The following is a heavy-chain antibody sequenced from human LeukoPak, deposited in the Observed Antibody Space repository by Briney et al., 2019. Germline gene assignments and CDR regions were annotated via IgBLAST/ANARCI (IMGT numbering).Heavy chain of an antibody. J-gene: IGHJ4*02. CDR1: GFTVSSKY. CDR2: NSGGST. V-gene: IGHV3-53*01. Sequence: GGSLRLSCAASGFTVSSKYMSWVRQAPGKGLEWVSVNSGGSTYYADSVKGRFTISRDNSKNTLYLQMNSLRAEDTAVYYCAKGMGRGSGWPFDYWGQGTLVTVSS. CDR3: AKGMGRGSGWPFDY. D-gene: IGHD6-19*01.